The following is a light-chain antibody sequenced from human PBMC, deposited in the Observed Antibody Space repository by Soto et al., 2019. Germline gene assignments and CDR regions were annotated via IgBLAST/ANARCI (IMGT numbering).Light chain of an antibody. CDR1: QSVGSN. CDR3: QHRSNWPPFYT. V-gene: IGKV3-15*01. CDR2: GAS. Sequence: EIVMTQSAATLSVSPGERATLSCRPSQSVGSNLAWYQQKPGQAPRLLIYGASTRATGIPARFSGSGSGTEFTLTISSLQSEDFAVYYCQHRSNWPPFYTFGQGTKLEIK. J-gene: IGKJ2*01.